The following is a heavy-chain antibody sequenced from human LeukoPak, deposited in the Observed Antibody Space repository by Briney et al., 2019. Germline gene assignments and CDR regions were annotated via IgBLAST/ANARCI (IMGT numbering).Heavy chain of an antibody. D-gene: IGHD1-26*01. CDR2: ISSSSGYI. CDR3: ARDPVGATTRPYYYMDV. J-gene: IGHJ6*03. Sequence: PGGSLRLSCAASGFTFSAYSMNWVRQAPGKGLEWVSSISSSSGYIYYADSVKGRFTISRDNAKNSLYLQMNSLRAEDTAVYYCARDPVGATTRPYYYMDVWGKGTTVTVSS. V-gene: IGHV3-21*01. CDR1: GFTFSAYS.